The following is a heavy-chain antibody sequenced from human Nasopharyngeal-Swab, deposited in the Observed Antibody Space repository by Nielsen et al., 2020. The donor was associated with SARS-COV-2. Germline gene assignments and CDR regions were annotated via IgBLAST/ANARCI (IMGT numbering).Heavy chain of an antibody. V-gene: IGHV1-3*01. CDR2: INAGNGNT. Sequence: ASVKVSCKASGYTFTSYAMHWVRQAPGQRLEWMGWINAGNGNTKYSQKFQGRVTITRDTSASTAYMELSSLRSEDTAVYYCARDRGNDYPTTWFDPWGQGTLVTVSS. CDR3: ARDRGNDYPTTWFDP. D-gene: IGHD4-11*01. CDR1: GYTFTSYA. J-gene: IGHJ5*02.